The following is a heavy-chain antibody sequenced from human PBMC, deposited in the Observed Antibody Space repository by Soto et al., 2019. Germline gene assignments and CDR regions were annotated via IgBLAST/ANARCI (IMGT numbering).Heavy chain of an antibody. Sequence: ETLSLTCTVSGGSISSYYWSWIRQPPGKGLEWIGYIYYSGSTSYNPSLRSRVTISVDTSKNQFSLKLSSVTAADTAVYYCARWSYDILTGYRFDYWGQGTLVTVSS. V-gene: IGHV4-59*01. CDR1: GGSISSYY. J-gene: IGHJ4*02. CDR3: ARWSYDILTGYRFDY. CDR2: IYYSGST. D-gene: IGHD3-9*01.